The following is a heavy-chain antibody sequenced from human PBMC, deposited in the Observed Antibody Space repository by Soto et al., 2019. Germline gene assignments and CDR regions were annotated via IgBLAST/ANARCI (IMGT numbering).Heavy chain of an antibody. J-gene: IGHJ6*02. V-gene: IGHV4-30-2*01. D-gene: IGHD5-18*01. Sequence: QLQLQESGSGLVKPSQTLSLTCAVSGGSISSGGYSWSWIRQPPGKGLEWIGYIYHSGSTYYNPSLKSRVTISVDRSKNQFSLKLSSVTAADTAVYYCARALRGYSYGYFYYYGMDVWGQGTTVTVSS. CDR2: IYHSGST. CDR3: ARALRGYSYGYFYYYGMDV. CDR1: GGSISSGGYS.